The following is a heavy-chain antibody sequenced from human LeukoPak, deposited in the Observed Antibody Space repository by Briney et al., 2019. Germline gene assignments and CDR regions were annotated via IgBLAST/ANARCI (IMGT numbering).Heavy chain of an antibody. V-gene: IGHV3-23*01. CDR2: INPSGGTT. CDR1: GFTFSNYV. J-gene: IGHJ4*02. D-gene: IGHD6-25*01. CDR3: ARRTAATYHFDY. Sequence: GSLRLSCAASGFTFSNYVMTWVRQAPGKGLEWVSIINPSGGTTYYADSVKGRFTISRDNSKNTLYLQINSLRAEDTAVYYCARRTAATYHFDYWGQGTLVTVSS.